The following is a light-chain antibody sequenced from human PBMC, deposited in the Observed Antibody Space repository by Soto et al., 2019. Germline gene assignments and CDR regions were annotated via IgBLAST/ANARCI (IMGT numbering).Light chain of an antibody. CDR2: DAS. J-gene: IGKJ5*01. CDR3: QQFYDLPIT. Sequence: EIEMTQSPPALSASVGDIVTITCQASQDISDVLNWYQQQPGKAPKVLIYDASKLQTGVPSRFSGRGSGKDFTFTISSLQPDDSGTYYCQQFYDLPITFGQATRLEIK. V-gene: IGKV1-33*01. CDR1: QDISDV.